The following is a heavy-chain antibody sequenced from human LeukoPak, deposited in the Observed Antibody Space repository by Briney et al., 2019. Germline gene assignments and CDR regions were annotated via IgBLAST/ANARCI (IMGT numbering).Heavy chain of an antibody. V-gene: IGHV1-18*01. Sequence: ASVKVSCKAPGYTFTSYGISWARQAPGQGLEWMGWISPYNGNTNYAQKFQARVTMTTDTSTSTAYMELRSLRSDDTAVYYCARMPYDSSGYYKHWGQGTLVTVSS. CDR2: ISPYNGNT. CDR3: ARMPYDSSGYYKH. J-gene: IGHJ1*01. CDR1: GYTFTSYG. D-gene: IGHD3-22*01.